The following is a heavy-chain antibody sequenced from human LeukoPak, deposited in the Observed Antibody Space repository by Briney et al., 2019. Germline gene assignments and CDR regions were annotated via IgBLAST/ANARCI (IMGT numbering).Heavy chain of an antibody. Sequence: SETLSLTCAVYGGSFSGYYWSWIRQPPGKGLEWIGEINHSGSTNYNPSLKSRVTISVDTSKNQFSLKPSSVTAADTAVYYCARGKWLRSSFDYWGQGTLVTVSS. CDR1: GGSFSGYY. J-gene: IGHJ4*02. CDR3: ARGKWLRSSFDY. D-gene: IGHD5-12*01. CDR2: INHSGST. V-gene: IGHV4-34*01.